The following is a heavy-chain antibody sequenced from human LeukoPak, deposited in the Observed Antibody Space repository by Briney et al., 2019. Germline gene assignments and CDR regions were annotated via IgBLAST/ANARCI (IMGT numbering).Heavy chain of an antibody. J-gene: IGHJ3*02. V-gene: IGHV4-59*08. D-gene: IGHD6-13*01. CDR1: GGSISSYY. CDR3: ARQDIAADEGRGGAFDI. CDR2: ISYSAIT. Sequence: SETLSLTCTVSGGSISSYYWSWIRQPPGKGLEWIGYISYSAITNYNPALKSRVTISIDTSKNQFSLKLSSVTAADTAVYYCARQDIAADEGRGGAFDIWGQGTMVTVSS.